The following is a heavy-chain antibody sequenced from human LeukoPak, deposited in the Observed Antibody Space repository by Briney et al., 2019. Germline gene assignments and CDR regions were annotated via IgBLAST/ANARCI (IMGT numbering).Heavy chain of an antibody. D-gene: IGHD2-2*01. CDR2: IYPGDSDT. CDR3: ARRDGYCSSTSCYADYYYGMDV. Sequence: GESLKISCKGSGYSFTDYWIGWVRQMPGKGLEWMGIIYPGDSDTTYSPSFQGQVTISADKSISTAYLQWSSLKASDTAMYYCARRDGYCSSTSCYADYYYGMDVWGQGTTVTVSS. J-gene: IGHJ6*02. V-gene: IGHV5-51*01. CDR1: GYSFTDYW.